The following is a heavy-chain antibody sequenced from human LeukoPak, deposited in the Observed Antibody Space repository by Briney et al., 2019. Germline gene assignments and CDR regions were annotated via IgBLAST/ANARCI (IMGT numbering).Heavy chain of an antibody. CDR1: TFTFSDYG. D-gene: IGHD6-13*01. Sequence: PGGSLRLSCIGSTFTFSDYGMHWVRQAPGKGLEWVAVISYDGSNKYYADSVKGRFTISGDNSKNTLYLQMNSLRAEDTAVYYCAKKPGIAAAGNWGQGTLVTVSS. J-gene: IGHJ4*02. V-gene: IGHV3-30*18. CDR3: AKKPGIAAAGN. CDR2: ISYDGSNK.